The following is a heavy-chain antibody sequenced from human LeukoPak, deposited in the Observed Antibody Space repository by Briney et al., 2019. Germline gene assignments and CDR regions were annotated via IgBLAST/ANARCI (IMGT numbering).Heavy chain of an antibody. CDR3: ARDSTGVAGTVGSWFDP. Sequence: SETLSLTCTVSGGSISSYYWSWIRQPPGKGLEWIGYIYYSGSTNYNPSLKSRISISVDTSKNQFSLKLSSVTAADTAVYYCARDSTGVAGTVGSWFDPWGQGTLVTVSS. V-gene: IGHV4-59*01. J-gene: IGHJ5*02. D-gene: IGHD6-19*01. CDR1: GGSISSYY. CDR2: IYYSGST.